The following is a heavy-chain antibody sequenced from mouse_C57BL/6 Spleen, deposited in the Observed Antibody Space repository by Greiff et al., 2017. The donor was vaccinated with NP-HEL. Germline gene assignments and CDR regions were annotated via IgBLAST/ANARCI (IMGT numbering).Heavy chain of an antibody. CDR3: ARAYYGSSYYFDY. D-gene: IGHD1-1*01. V-gene: IGHV1-69*01. Sequence: QVQLQQSGAELVMPGASVKLSCKASGYTFTSYWMHWVKQRPGQGLEWIGEIDPSDSYTNYNQKFKGKSTLTVDKSSSTAYMQLSSLTSEDSAVYYCARAYYGSSYYFDYWGQGTTLTVSS. CDR1: GYTFTSYW. J-gene: IGHJ2*01. CDR2: IDPSDSYT.